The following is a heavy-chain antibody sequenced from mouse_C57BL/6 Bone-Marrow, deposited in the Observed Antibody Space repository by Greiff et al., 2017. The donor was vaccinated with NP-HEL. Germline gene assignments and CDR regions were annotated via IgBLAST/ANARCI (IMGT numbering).Heavy chain of an antibody. CDR2: IDPSDSYT. CDR1: GYTFTSYW. Sequence: QVQLQQPGAELVRPGTSVKLSCKASGYTFTSYWMHWVKQRPGQGLEWIGVIDPSDSYTNYNQKFKGKATLTVDTSSSTAYMQLSSLTSEDSAVYYCARAGPFAYWGQGTTLTVSS. CDR3: ARAGPFAY. V-gene: IGHV1-59*01. J-gene: IGHJ2*01.